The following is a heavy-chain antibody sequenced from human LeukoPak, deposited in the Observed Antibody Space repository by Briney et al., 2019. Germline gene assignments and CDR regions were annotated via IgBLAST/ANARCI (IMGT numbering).Heavy chain of an antibody. D-gene: IGHD2-8*01. CDR2: IKEDGSAE. CDR1: GFTFSSYS. V-gene: IGHV3-7*01. Sequence: GGSLRLSCAASGFTFSSYSMSWVRQAPGKGLEWVAKIKEDGSAEDYVDSVKGRFTISRDNAKNSLYLQMDSLRAEDTAVYYCAKQAHCSNGVCYTNWFDPWGQGTLVTVS. J-gene: IGHJ5*02. CDR3: AKQAHCSNGVCYTNWFDP.